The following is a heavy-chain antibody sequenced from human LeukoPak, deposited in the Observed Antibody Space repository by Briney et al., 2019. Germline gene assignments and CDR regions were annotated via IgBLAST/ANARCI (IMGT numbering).Heavy chain of an antibody. CDR1: GFTFSSYG. CDR3: AKLGGDYGRLRAFDI. V-gene: IGHV3-23*01. D-gene: IGHD4-17*01. CDR2: ISDSGGST. Sequence: GGSLRLSCAASGFTFSSYGMSWVRQAPGKGLEWVSVISDSGGSTYYADSVKGRFTISRDNSKNTLYLQMNSLRAEDTAVYYCAKLGGDYGRLRAFDIWGQGTMVTVSS. J-gene: IGHJ3*02.